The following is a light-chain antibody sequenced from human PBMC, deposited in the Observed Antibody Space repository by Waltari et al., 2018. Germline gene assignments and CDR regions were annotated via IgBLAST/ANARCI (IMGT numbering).Light chain of an antibody. CDR2: DVS. J-gene: IGLJ2*01. V-gene: IGLV2-14*01. CDR1: SNDVGCYNS. Sequence: QSALTPPASVSGSPGQSVTIFCAATSNDVGCYNSVSWYQEHPGQAPSVIIYDVSDRPSGVSDRFSGSKSGNTASLTISGLQAEDEADYYCSSQSSNDVVLFGGGTKLTVL. CDR3: SSQSSNDVVL.